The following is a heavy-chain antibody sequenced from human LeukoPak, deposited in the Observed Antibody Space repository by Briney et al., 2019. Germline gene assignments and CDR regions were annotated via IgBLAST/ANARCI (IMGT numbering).Heavy chain of an antibody. D-gene: IGHD3-22*01. CDR3: AYSSAYQQH. J-gene: IGHJ1*01. Sequence: SSETLSLTCAVYGGSFSDYYCSWFRQPPGKGLEWIGEINHSGSTNYNPSLKSRVTISVDTSKNQFSLKLSSVTAADTAVYYCAYSSAYQQHWGQGTLVTVSS. CDR2: INHSGST. V-gene: IGHV4-34*01. CDR1: GGSFSDYY.